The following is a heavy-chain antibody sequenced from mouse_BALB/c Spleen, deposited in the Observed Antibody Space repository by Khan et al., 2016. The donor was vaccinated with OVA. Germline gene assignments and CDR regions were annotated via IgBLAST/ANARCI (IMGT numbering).Heavy chain of an antibody. CDR3: TITGTARATLWFAY. Sequence: QVQLQQSGAELVKPGASVKLSCKASGYTFTSYYMYWLKQRPGQGLEWIGENNPSNGGTNFNEKFKSKATLTVDKYSSTAYMQLSSLTSEDSADYYCTITGTARATLWFAYCGLRTLVTLSA. D-gene: IGHD3-2*01. V-gene: IGHV1S81*02. CDR2: NNPSNGGT. J-gene: IGHJ3*01. CDR1: GYTFTSYY.